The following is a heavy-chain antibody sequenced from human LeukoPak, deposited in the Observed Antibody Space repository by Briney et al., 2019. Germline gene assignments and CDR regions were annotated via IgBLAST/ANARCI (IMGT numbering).Heavy chain of an antibody. Sequence: SETLSLTCAVYGGSISSGGYYWSWIRQHPGKGLEWIGYIYYSGSTYYNPSLKSRVTISVDTSNNQFSLKLSSVTAADTAVYYCARDPARGMDVWGQGTTVTVSS. CDR2: IYYSGST. J-gene: IGHJ6*02. CDR1: GGSISSGGYY. V-gene: IGHV4-31*11. CDR3: ARDPARGMDV.